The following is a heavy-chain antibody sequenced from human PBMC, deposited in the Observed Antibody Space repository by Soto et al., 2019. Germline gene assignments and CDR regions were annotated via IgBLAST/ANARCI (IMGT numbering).Heavy chain of an antibody. CDR2: IFPTFSAA. Sequence: QVQLVQSGAEVKKPGSSVKVSCKASGGTFSTYTISWLRQAPGQGPEWMGGIFPTFSAANYAQNFQGRVTITADESTTTAYMELSSLRSEDTAMYYCARDEGNNNVAFGIWGQGTMITVSS. CDR1: GGTFSTYT. CDR3: ARDEGNNNVAFGI. D-gene: IGHD2-15*01. V-gene: IGHV1-69*01. J-gene: IGHJ3*02.